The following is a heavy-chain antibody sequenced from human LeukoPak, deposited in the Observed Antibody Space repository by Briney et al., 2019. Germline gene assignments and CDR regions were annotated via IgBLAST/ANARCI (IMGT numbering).Heavy chain of an antibody. J-gene: IGHJ6*02. CDR1: TFTFSSYN. Sequence: GGSLRLSCAASTFTFSSYNMNWVRQAPGKGLEWVAVIWRDGDKNYYSDSVKGRFTASRDNSKNMLFLQMNDLAVEDTAVYFCARGTRVQLPRYYYHGLALWGQGTTVIVSS. V-gene: IGHV3-33*08. CDR3: ARGTRVQLPRYYYHGLAL. CDR2: IWRDGDKN. D-gene: IGHD3-10*01.